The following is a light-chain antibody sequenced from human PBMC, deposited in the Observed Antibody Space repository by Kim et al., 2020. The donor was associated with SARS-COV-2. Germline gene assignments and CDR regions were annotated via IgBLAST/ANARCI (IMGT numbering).Light chain of an antibody. CDR2: RDA. CDR1: NIGAKS. CDR3: LVLDSSSAV. V-gene: IGLV3-9*01. J-gene: IGLJ3*02. Sequence: SYELTQPLSVSVALGQTARITCGGTNIGAKSVQWYQHKAGQAAVLVICRDANRPSGIPERFSGSNSGNTATLTICIAEARDEADYSCLVLDSSSAVFGGG.